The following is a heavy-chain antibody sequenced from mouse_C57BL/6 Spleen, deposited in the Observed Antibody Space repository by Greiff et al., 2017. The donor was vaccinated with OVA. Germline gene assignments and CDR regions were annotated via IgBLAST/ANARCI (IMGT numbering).Heavy chain of an antibody. V-gene: IGHV5-12*01. CDR3: ARGPYFDY. CDR2: ISNGGGST. J-gene: IGHJ2*01. CDR1: GFTFSDYY. Sequence: DVMLVESGGGLVQPGGSLKLSCAASGFTFSDYYMYWVRQTPEKRLEWVAYISNGGGSTYYPDTVKGRFTISRENAKNTLYLQMSRLKSEDTAMYYCARGPYFDYWGQGTTLTVSS.